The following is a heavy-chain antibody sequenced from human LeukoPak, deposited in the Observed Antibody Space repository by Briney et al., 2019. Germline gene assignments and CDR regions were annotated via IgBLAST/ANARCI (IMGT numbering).Heavy chain of an antibody. CDR1: GGSISSGDYY. J-gene: IGHJ3*02. CDR3: ARGFRWVLLDAFDI. Sequence: PSETLSLTCTVSGGSISSGDYYWSWIRQPPGRGLEWIGYIYYSGSTNYNPSLKSRVTISVDTSKNQFSLKLSSVTAADTAVYYCARGFRWVLLDAFDIWGQGTMVTVSS. CDR2: IYYSGST. V-gene: IGHV4-61*08. D-gene: IGHD1-26*01.